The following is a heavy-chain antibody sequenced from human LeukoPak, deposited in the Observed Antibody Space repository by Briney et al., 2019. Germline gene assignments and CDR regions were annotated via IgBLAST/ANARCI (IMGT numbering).Heavy chain of an antibody. Sequence: SETLSLTCAVSGGSISSGDYSWNWIRQPPGKGLEWIGYIYHSGITYYKPSLKSRVTISIDRSKNQFSLRLSSVTAADTAVYSYARGTTVTTRGGFDYWGQGTLVTVSS. CDR3: ARGTTVTTRGGFDY. D-gene: IGHD4-17*01. V-gene: IGHV4-30-2*01. J-gene: IGHJ4*02. CDR1: GGSISSGDYS. CDR2: IYHSGIT.